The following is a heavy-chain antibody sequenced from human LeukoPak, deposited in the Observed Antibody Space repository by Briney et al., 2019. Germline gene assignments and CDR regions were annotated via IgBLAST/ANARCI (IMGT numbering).Heavy chain of an antibody. J-gene: IGHJ4*02. V-gene: IGHV4-39*07. D-gene: IGHD3-9*01. Sequence: SETLSLTCTVSGGSISSSSYYWGWIRQPPGKGLEWIGSIYYSGSTYYNPSLKSRVTISVDTSKNQFSLTLSSVTAADTAIYYCARDKGHFDVDYWGQGILVTVSS. CDR3: ARDKGHFDVDY. CDR2: IYYSGST. CDR1: GGSISSSSYY.